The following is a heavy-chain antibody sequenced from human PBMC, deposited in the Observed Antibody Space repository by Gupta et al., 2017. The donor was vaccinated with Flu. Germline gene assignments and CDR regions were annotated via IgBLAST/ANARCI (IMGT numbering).Heavy chain of an antibody. CDR1: GGSISSSSYY. Sequence: QLQLQESGPGLVKPSETLSLTCTVSGGSISSSSYYWGWIRQPPGKGLEWIGSIYYSGSTYYNPSLKSRVTISVDTSKNQFSLKLSSVTAADTAVYYCARLAHYYDSSGYYGNFDYWGQGTLTVSS. CDR3: ARLAHYYDSSGYYGNFDY. V-gene: IGHV4-39*01. CDR2: IYYSGST. D-gene: IGHD3-22*01. J-gene: IGHJ4*02.